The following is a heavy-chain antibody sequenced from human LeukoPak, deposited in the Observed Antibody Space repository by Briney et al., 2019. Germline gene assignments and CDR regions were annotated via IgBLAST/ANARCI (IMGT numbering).Heavy chain of an antibody. J-gene: IGHJ5*02. CDR3: ARVPLVYCTNALCGESWFDP. D-gene: IGHD2-8*01. CDR1: GYTFTDYY. V-gene: IGHV1-2*02. Sequence: ASVKVSCKASGYTFTDYYLHWVRQAPGQGLEWMGWINPITGGTYYAQKFQGRVTMTRDTSISTVYMELSSLRSDDAAMYYCARVPLVYCTNALCGESWFDPWGQGTLVTVSS. CDR2: INPITGGT.